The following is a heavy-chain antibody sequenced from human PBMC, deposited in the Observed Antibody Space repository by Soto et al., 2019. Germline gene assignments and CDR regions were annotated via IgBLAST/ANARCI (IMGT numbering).Heavy chain of an antibody. J-gene: IGHJ4*02. CDR3: ARHVVQYRLPYYFDY. V-gene: IGHV4-39*01. CDR1: GGSISSSSYY. D-gene: IGHD4-4*01. CDR2: IYYSGST. Sequence: SETLSLTCTVSGGSISSSSYYWGWIRQPPGKGLEWIGSIYYSGSTYYNPSLKSRVTISVDTSKNQFSLKLSSVTAADTAVYYCARHVVQYRLPYYFDYWGQGTLVTVSS.